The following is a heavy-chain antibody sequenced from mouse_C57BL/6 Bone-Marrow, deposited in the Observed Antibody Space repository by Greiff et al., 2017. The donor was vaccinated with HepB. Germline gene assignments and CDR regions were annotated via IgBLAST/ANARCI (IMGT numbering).Heavy chain of an antibody. Sequence: VKLMESGPELVKPGASVKISCKASGYAFSSSWMNWVKQRPGKGLEWIGRIYPGDGDTNYNGKFKGKATLTADKSSSTAYMQLSSLTSEDSAVYFCARPSDYFDYWGQGTTLTVSS. D-gene: IGHD3-1*01. J-gene: IGHJ2*01. CDR1: GYAFSSSW. V-gene: IGHV1-82*01. CDR3: ARPSDYFDY. CDR2: IYPGDGDT.